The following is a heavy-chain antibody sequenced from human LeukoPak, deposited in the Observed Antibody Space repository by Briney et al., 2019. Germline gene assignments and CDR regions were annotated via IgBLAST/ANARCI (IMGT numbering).Heavy chain of an antibody. Sequence: PGESLRLSCAASGFTFSSNWMHWVRQAPGKGLAWVSRIDSYGSTTRYADSVKGRFTISRDDAKNTLYLQMNSLRAEDTAVYYCARDQVFRVSSITCADAEYFQHWGQGTLVTVSS. CDR1: GFTFSSNW. V-gene: IGHV3-74*01. CDR2: IDSYGSTT. D-gene: IGHD1-14*01. J-gene: IGHJ1*01. CDR3: ARDQVFRVSSITCADAEYFQH.